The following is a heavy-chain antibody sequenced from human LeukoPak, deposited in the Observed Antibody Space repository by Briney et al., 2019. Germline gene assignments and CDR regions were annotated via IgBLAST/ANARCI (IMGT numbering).Heavy chain of an antibody. CDR2: INPNSGGT. J-gene: IGHJ4*02. V-gene: IGHV1-2*02. Sequence: ASVKVSCKASGYTFTSYGISWVRQAPGQGLEWMGWINPNSGGTNYAQKFQGRVTMTRDTSISTAYMELSRLRSDDTAVYYCARDQRSGSARTHPKSKYYFDYWGQGTLVTVSS. CDR3: ARDQRSGSARTHPKSKYYFDY. CDR1: GYTFTSYG. D-gene: IGHD3-10*01.